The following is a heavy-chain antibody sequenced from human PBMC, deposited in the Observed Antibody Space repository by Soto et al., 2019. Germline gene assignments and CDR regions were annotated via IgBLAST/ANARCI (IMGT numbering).Heavy chain of an antibody. CDR1: GFTFSSYS. J-gene: IGHJ3*01. V-gene: IGHV3-21*06. CDR2: IASSSSPI. Sequence: EVQLVESGGGLVKPGGSLRLSCVDSGFTFSSYSMNWVRQAPGKGLEWVSSIASSSSPIFYADSLKGRFTISRDNAKNSLYLQMNSLRVEDTAVYYCVRGGRGYTRDDVFDFWGHGTMVTVFS. CDR3: VRGGRGYTRDDVFDF. D-gene: IGHD2-2*02.